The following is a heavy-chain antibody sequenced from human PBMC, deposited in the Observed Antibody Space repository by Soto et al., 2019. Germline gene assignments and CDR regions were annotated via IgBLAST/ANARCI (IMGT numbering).Heavy chain of an antibody. CDR1: RFTFSSYG. CDR3: ARDLSSGGTNACDV. Sequence: QVQLVESGGGVVQPGRSLRLSCAASRFTFSSYGMHWVRQAPGKGLEWVAVIWYDGSNKYSADSVKGRFTISRDNCKNKLYLQMNSLRVEDTAVYYCARDLSSGGTNACDVWGQGTVVTVSS. D-gene: IGHD3-22*01. V-gene: IGHV3-33*01. J-gene: IGHJ3*01. CDR2: IWYDGSNK.